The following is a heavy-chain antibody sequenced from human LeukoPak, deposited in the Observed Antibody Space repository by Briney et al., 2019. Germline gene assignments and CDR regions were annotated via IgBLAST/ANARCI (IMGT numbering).Heavy chain of an antibody. CDR2: IYTSGST. J-gene: IGHJ4*02. CDR3: ARDVDEQQLVRGPGFDY. D-gene: IGHD6-13*01. CDR1: GGSISSYY. Sequence: SETLSLTCTVSGGSISSYYWSWIRQPAGKGLEWIGRIYTSGSTNYNPSLKSRVTMSVDTSKNQFSLKLSSVTAADTAVYYCARDVDEQQLVRGPGFDYWGQGTLVTVSS. V-gene: IGHV4-4*07.